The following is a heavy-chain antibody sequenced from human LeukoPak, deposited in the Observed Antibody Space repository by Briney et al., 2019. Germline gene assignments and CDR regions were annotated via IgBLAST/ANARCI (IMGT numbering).Heavy chain of an antibody. CDR2: ISGSGDDT. D-gene: IGHD3-10*01. CDR3: ARNTMVRGVTLFDY. J-gene: IGHJ4*02. CDR1: GFTFSSYA. Sequence: PGGSLRLSCAASGFTFSSYAMSWVRQAPGKGLEWVSFISGSGDDTYYADSVKGRFTISRDNSKNTLYLQMNSLRAEDTAVYYCARNTMVRGVTLFDYWGQGTLVTVSS. V-gene: IGHV3-23*01.